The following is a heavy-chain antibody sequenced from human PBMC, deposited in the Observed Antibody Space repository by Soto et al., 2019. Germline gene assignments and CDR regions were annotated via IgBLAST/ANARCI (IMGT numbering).Heavy chain of an antibody. CDR3: ARDRSSTWRSAMDV. Sequence: QLQLVQSGAEVKKPGSSVKVSCKASGGTFNSHAISWVRQAPGQGVEWMGGIIPIFDTPNYAQKFQGRVTITAHKSTSTAYMELTSVRHEDTAVYYCARDRSSTWRSAMDVWGQGTTLTVSS. J-gene: IGHJ6*02. CDR1: GGTFNSHA. D-gene: IGHD6-13*01. CDR2: IIPIFDTP. V-gene: IGHV1-69*06.